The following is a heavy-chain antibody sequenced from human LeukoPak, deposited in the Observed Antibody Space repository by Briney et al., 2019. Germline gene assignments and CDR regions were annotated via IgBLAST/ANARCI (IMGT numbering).Heavy chain of an antibody. J-gene: IGHJ4*02. V-gene: IGHV3-23*01. Sequence: GGSLRLSCAASGFTFTSYAMSWVRQPPGKGLEWVSLISGSGGSTYYADSVKGRFTISRDNSKKTLYLQMNSLRAEDTAVYYCAKISSAYYFDYWGQGTLVTVSS. CDR3: AKISSAYYFDY. CDR2: ISGSGGST. D-gene: IGHD6-6*01. CDR1: GFTFTSYA.